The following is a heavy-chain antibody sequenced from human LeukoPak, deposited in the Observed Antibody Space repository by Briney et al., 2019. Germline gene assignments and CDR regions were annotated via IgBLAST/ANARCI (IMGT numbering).Heavy chain of an antibody. Sequence: GESLKISCKGSGYSFTNYWIGWVRQMPGKGLECMGIIYPGDSDTIYSPSFQGQVTISADKSISSAYLQWSSLKASDTAMYYCARLGDNILTGYSTRAYFDSWGQGTLVTVSS. CDR1: GYSFTNYW. CDR2: IYPGDSDT. V-gene: IGHV5-51*01. CDR3: ARLGDNILTGYSTRAYFDS. J-gene: IGHJ4*02. D-gene: IGHD3-9*01.